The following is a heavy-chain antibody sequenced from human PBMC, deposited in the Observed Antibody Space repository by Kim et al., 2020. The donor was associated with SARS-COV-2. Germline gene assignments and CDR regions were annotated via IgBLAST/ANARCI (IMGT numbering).Heavy chain of an antibody. J-gene: IGHJ4*02. CDR3: ARSGTIFGVPFDY. V-gene: IGHV5-51*01. Sequence: YSPSFQGQVTISADKSISTAYLQWSSLKASDTAMYYCARSGTIFGVPFDYWGQGTLVTVSS. D-gene: IGHD3-3*01.